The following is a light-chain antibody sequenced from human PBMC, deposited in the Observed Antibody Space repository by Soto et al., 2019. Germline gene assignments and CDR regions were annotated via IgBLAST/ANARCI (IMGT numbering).Light chain of an antibody. CDR1: SSDIGGYNY. J-gene: IGLJ3*02. CDR3: ISYTSSSTWV. Sequence: QSALTQPASGSGSPGQSITISCTGTSSDIGGYNYVSWYQQHPGKAPKLMIFEVSNRPSGSSTRFSGSKSGNTASLTISGLQAEDEADYYCISYTSSSTWVFGGGTKLTVL. CDR2: EVS. V-gene: IGLV2-14*01.